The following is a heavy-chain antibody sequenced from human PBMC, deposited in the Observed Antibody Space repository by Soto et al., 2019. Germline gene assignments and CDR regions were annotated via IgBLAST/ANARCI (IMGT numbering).Heavy chain of an antibody. J-gene: IGHJ6*03. CDR1: GFTFDSYA. CDR3: AKYGTTGTTSPDYYYYYMDV. CDR2: ISSNGGST. D-gene: IGHD1-1*01. V-gene: IGHV3-64D*06. Sequence: PGGSLRLSCSASGFTFDSYAMHWVRQAPGKGLEYVSAISSNGGSTYYADSVKGRFTISRDNSKNTLYLQMSSLRAEDTALYYSAKYGTTGTTSPDYYYYYMDVWGKGTTVTGSS.